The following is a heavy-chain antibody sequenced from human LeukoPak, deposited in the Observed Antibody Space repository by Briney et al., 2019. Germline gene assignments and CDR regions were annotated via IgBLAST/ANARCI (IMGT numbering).Heavy chain of an antibody. V-gene: IGHV3-30-3*01. CDR1: GFAYSNYA. CDR2: ISDDGSRQ. D-gene: IGHD3-10*01. J-gene: IGHJ4*02. CDR3: VNYRTGTFTRLY. Sequence: GGSLTLTFAASGFAYSNYAIHWGRQAPGKGLEWVAFISDDGSRQHYADSVKGRFTISRDNSKNSLNVQMNSLRAEDTAVYNCVNYRTGTFTRLYWARETLVTVSS.